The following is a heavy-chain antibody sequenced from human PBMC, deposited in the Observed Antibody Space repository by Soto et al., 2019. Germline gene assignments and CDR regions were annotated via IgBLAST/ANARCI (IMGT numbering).Heavy chain of an antibody. CDR3: AGAGRRYCSSTSCYAGLDY. D-gene: IGHD2-2*01. Sequence: QVQLQQWGAGLLKPSETLSLTCAVYGGSFSGYYWSWIRQPPGKGLEWIGEINHSGSTNYNPSLKGRVTISVDTSKNQFSLKLSSVTAADTAVYYCAGAGRRYCSSTSCYAGLDYWGQGTLVTVSS. CDR1: GGSFSGYY. V-gene: IGHV4-34*01. CDR2: INHSGST. J-gene: IGHJ4*02.